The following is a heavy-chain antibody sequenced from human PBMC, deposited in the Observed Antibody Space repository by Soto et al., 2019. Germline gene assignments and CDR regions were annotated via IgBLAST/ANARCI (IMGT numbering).Heavy chain of an antibody. CDR2: IYYSGST. Sequence: SETLSLTCTVSGGSISSYYWSWIRQPPGKGLEWIGYIYYSGSTNYNPSLKSRVTISVDTSKNQFSLKLSSVTAADTAVYYCARTYDILTGRDAFDIWGQGTMVTVS. CDR1: GGSISSYY. CDR3: ARTYDILTGRDAFDI. V-gene: IGHV4-59*01. D-gene: IGHD3-9*01. J-gene: IGHJ3*02.